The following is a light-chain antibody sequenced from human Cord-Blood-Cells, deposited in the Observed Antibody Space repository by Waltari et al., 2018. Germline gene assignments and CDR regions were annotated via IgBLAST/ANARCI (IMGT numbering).Light chain of an antibody. V-gene: IGKV4-1*01. CDR1: QSVLYSSNNKNY. CDR2: WAS. Sequence: DIVMTQSPDXLAVSLGERATINCKSSQSVLYSSNNKNYLAWYQQKPGQPPKLLIYWASTRXXGVPDRXSGSGSGXDXTLTXSSLXAEDVAVYYXQQYYSTPYSFGQGTKLEXK. J-gene: IGKJ2*03. CDR3: QQYYSTPYS.